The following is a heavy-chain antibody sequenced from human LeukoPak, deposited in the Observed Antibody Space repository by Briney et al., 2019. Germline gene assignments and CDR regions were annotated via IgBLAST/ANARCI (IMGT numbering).Heavy chain of an antibody. CDR3: AKDLLTGPDAFDI. CDR1: GFSFGTFG. V-gene: IGHV3-30*18. CDR2: ISYDGSNK. D-gene: IGHD3-9*01. J-gene: IGHJ3*02. Sequence: GGSLRLSCVASGFSFGTFGMHWVRQPPGKGLEWVAVISYDGSNKYYADSVKGRFTISRDNSKNTLYLQMNSLRAEDTAVYYCAKDLLTGPDAFDIWGQGTMVTVSS.